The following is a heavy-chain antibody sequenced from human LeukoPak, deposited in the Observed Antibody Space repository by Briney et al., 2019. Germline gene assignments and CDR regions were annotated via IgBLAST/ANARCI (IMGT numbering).Heavy chain of an antibody. J-gene: IGHJ6*03. CDR3: ARRCGYYYGSGSYSRYMDV. V-gene: IGHV4-39*07. D-gene: IGHD3-10*01. CDR2: INHSGST. Sequence: SETLSLTCTVSGGSISSSSYYWSWIRQPPGKGLEWIGEINHSGSTNYNPSLKSRVTISVDTSKNQFSLKLSSVTAADTAVYYCARRCGYYYGSGSYSRYMDVWGKGTTVTISS. CDR1: GGSISSSSYY.